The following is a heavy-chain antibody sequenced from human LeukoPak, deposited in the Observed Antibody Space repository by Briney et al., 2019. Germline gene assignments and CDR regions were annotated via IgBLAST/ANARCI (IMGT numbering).Heavy chain of an antibody. Sequence: GASVEVSCKASGYTFTSYYMHWVRQAPGQGLEWMGIINPSGGSTSYAQKFQGRVTMTRDTSTSTVYMELSSLRSEDTAVYYCARDLVGAQSRDYWGQGTLVTVSS. CDR1: GYTFTSYY. D-gene: IGHD1-26*01. CDR2: INPSGGST. J-gene: IGHJ4*02. V-gene: IGHV1-46*03. CDR3: ARDLVGAQSRDY.